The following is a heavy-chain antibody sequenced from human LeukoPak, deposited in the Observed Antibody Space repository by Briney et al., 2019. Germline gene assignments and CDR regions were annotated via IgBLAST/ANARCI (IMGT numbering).Heavy chain of an antibody. CDR3: ARAPFYDFWSGYYIDY. Sequence: SETLSLTCTVSGDSISTYYWGWVRQPPGKGLEWIGTISYSGSTNYNPSLKSRVTISVDTSKNQFSLKLSSVTAADTAVYYCARAPFYDFWSGYYIDYWGQGTLVTVSS. J-gene: IGHJ4*02. CDR1: GDSISTYY. CDR2: ISYSGST. V-gene: IGHV4-59*01. D-gene: IGHD3-3*01.